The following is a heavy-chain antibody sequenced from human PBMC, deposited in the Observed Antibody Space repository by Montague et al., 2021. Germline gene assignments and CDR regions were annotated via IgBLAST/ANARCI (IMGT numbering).Heavy chain of an antibody. Sequence: TLSLTCTVSGDSPSSVGYSWTWIRQHPGKGLGWIGYMYYSGSTYYNPSLKSRVTISGDTSKNHFSLRLTSVTAANTAVYYCARGRLATGDFDYWGQGTLVTVSS. CDR3: ARGRLATGDFDY. CDR1: GDSPSSVGYS. V-gene: IGHV4-31*03. CDR2: MYYSGST. J-gene: IGHJ4*02. D-gene: IGHD6-13*01.